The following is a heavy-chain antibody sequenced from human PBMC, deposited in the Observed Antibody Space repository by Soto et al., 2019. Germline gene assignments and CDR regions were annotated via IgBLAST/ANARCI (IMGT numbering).Heavy chain of an antibody. Sequence: QVQLQESGPGLVKPSQTLSLTCTVSGGSISSGGYYWSWIRQHPGKGLEWIGYIYYSGSTYYNPSLKSRVTISVDTSKNQFSLKPSSVTAADTAVYYCAREGYDILTGYYTHYWGQGTLVTVSS. CDR3: AREGYDILTGYYTHY. D-gene: IGHD3-9*01. J-gene: IGHJ4*02. CDR1: GGSISSGGYY. V-gene: IGHV4-31*03. CDR2: IYYSGST.